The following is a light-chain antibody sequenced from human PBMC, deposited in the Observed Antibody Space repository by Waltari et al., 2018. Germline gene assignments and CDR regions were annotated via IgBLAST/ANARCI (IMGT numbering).Light chain of an antibody. V-gene: IGLV2-14*03. CDR3: ASYTTANTLV. CDR1: SRDIGAYPF. Sequence: QSALTQPASVSGSPGQSIAISCTGSSRDIGAYPFVSWYPQHPGNAPKLIISSVRERPSGVSNRFSGSKSGNTASLTISGLHPEDEADYYCASYTTANTLVFGTGTSVTVL. CDR2: SVR. J-gene: IGLJ1*01.